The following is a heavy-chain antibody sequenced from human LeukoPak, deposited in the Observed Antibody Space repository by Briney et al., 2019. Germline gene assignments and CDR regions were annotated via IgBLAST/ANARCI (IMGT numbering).Heavy chain of an antibody. CDR2: LNPSGGST. CDR1: GYPSTSSY. V-gene: IGHV1-46*01. Sequence: ASVKVSCKAAGYPSTSSYMHWVRQAPGQGLEWMGILNPSGGSTSYAQKFQGRVTMTRDTSTSTVYMELSSLRSEDTAVYFFAQAEAGIRYSERGGPDYWGQGTLVTVSS. D-gene: IGHD3-9*01. CDR3: AQAEAGIRYSERGGPDY. J-gene: IGHJ4*02.